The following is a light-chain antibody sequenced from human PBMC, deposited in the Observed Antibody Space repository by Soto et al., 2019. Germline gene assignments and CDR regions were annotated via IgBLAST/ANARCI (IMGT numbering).Light chain of an antibody. Sequence: IQMTQSASSLSASVGYRVTITCRASQSLLSWLAWYQQKPGKAPKLLIYKASTLESGVPSRFSGSGSGTEFTLTISSLKPDDFATYYCQEYNSYWTFGQGTKVDIK. V-gene: IGKV1-5*03. J-gene: IGKJ1*01. CDR2: KAS. CDR3: QEYNSYWT. CDR1: QSLLSW.